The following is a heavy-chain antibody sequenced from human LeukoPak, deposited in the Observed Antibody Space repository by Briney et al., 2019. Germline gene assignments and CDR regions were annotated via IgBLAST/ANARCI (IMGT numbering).Heavy chain of an antibody. V-gene: IGHV1-69*13. Sequence: ASVTVSCTASGGTFSSYAISWVRQAPGQGLEWMGGIIPIFGTANYAQKFQGRVTITADESTSTAYMELSSLRSEDTAVYYCARAINCGGDCYAYYFDYWGQGTLVTVSS. D-gene: IGHD2-21*02. CDR2: IIPIFGTA. CDR1: GGTFSSYA. CDR3: ARAINCGGDCYAYYFDY. J-gene: IGHJ4*02.